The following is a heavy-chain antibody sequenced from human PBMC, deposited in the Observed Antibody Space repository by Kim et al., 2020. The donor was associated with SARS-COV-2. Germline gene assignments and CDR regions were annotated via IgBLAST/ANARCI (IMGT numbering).Heavy chain of an antibody. J-gene: IGHJ3*02. Sequence: YVDSVKGRFTISRDNAKNSLYLQMNSLRAEDTAVYYCARGGDGYNWAFDIWGQGTMVTVSS. V-gene: IGHV3-7*01. D-gene: IGHD5-12*01. CDR3: ARGGDGYNWAFDI.